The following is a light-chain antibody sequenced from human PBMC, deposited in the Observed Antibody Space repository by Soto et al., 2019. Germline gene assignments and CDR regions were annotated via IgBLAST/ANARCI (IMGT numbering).Light chain of an antibody. CDR2: GDN. CDR3: QSYDNSLNHVV. J-gene: IGLJ2*01. Sequence: QPVLTQPPSVSGAPGQRVTIPCTGSSSNIGSFYDVHWYQQLPGTVPKLLIYGDNNRPSGVPDRFSGSKSGTAASLAITGLQAEDAADYYCQSYDNSLNHVVFGGGTKVTVL. CDR1: SSNIGSFYD. V-gene: IGLV1-40*01.